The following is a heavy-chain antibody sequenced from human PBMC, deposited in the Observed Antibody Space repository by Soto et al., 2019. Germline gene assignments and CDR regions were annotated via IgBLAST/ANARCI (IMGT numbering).Heavy chain of an antibody. CDR3: ARVVRVVVNWFDP. V-gene: IGHV1-18*01. CDR2: IATYNNNK. Sequence: HLVQSGPEVKRPGASITVSCKTSGDTFANFGLSWVRQAPGQGLEWKGWIATYNNNKNYAQKFLGRLILTTDTSTITAYMELESLGYGDTAVYYCARVVRVVVNWFDPWGQGTLVTVSS. D-gene: IGHD3-10*01. CDR1: GDTFANFG. J-gene: IGHJ5*02.